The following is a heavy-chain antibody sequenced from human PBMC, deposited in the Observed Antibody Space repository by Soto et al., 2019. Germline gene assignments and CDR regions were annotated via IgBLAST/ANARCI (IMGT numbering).Heavy chain of an antibody. V-gene: IGHV3-7*01. Sequence: GGSLRLSCAASGFAFGSYWMSWVRQAPGKGLEWLGTIKGDSSEKKYVASVRGRFTMSRDNAQNSLYLQMDSLRVEDTALYFCARDSGYGSRSSVNHYADYWGHGTLVTVSS. J-gene: IGHJ4*01. CDR3: ARDSGYGSRSSVNHYADY. CDR2: IKGDSSEK. CDR1: GFAFGSYW. D-gene: IGHD3-10*01.